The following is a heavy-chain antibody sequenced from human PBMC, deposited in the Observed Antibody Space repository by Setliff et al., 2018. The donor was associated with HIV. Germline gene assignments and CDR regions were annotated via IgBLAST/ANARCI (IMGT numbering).Heavy chain of an antibody. CDR2: IYTSGST. CDR3: ASLTTDRFLEWLFVY. D-gene: IGHD3-3*01. V-gene: IGHV4-61*02. J-gene: IGHJ4*02. CDR1: GGSISSGSYS. Sequence: SETLSLTCTVSGGSISSGSYSWSWIRQPAGKGLEWIGRIYTSGSTNYNPSLKSRVTISVDTSKNQFSLKLSSVTAADTAVYYCASLTTDRFLEWLFVYWGQGTLVTVSS.